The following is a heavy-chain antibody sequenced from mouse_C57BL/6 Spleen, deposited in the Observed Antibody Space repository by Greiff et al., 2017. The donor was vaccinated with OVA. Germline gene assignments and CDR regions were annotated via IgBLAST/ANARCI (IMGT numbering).Heavy chain of an antibody. D-gene: IGHD2-4*01. CDR1: GFTFSSYA. CDR2: ISSGGDYI. J-gene: IGHJ4*01. V-gene: IGHV5-9-1*02. CDR3: TSLVYDYGGYYAMDY. Sequence: EVKLVESGEGLVKPGGSLKLSCAASGFTFSSYAMSWVRQTPEKRLEWVAYISSGGDYIYYADTVKGRFTISRDNARNTLYLQMRSLKSEDAAMYYCTSLVYDYGGYYAMDYWGQGTSVTVSS.